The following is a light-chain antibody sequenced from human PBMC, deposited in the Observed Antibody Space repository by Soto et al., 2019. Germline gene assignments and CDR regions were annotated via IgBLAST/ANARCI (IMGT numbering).Light chain of an antibody. J-gene: IGKJ1*01. CDR3: QQYNNWWT. Sequence: EIVMTQSPATLSVSPGERATLSCRASQSVSSNLAWYQQKPGQAPRLLIYGASTRATGIPARFSGGGSGTEFTLTISSLQSGDLAVYYCQQYNNWWTFGQGTKVEI. V-gene: IGKV3-15*01. CDR2: GAS. CDR1: QSVSSN.